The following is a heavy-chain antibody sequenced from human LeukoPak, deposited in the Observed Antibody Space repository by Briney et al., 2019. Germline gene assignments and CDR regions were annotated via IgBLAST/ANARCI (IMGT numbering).Heavy chain of an antibody. D-gene: IGHD2-15*01. J-gene: IGHJ4*02. Sequence: GGSLRLSCAASGFTFSNYAMTWVRQAPGKGLEWVSAISDTGATTYYADSGDGRFIISRDNSQNTLYLLMNSLRAEDTAVYYCAKLYCAGRNCYSSRGYLDYWGQGSLVTVSS. CDR1: GFTFSNYA. CDR2: ISDTGATT. CDR3: AKLYCAGRNCYSSRGYLDY. V-gene: IGHV3-23*01.